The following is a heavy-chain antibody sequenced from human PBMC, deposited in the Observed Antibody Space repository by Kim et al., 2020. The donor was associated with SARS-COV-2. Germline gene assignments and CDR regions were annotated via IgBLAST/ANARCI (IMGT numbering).Heavy chain of an antibody. D-gene: IGHD4-17*01. V-gene: IGHV1-69*13. Sequence: SVKVSCKASGGTFSSYAISWVRQAPGQGLEWMGGIIPIFGTANYAQKFQGRVTITADESTSTAYMELSSLRSEDTAVYYCARAIHDYGDYPQLEIGGYYYGMDVWGQGTTVTVSS. CDR2: IIPIFGTA. CDR3: ARAIHDYGDYPQLEIGGYYYGMDV. CDR1: GGTFSSYA. J-gene: IGHJ6*02.